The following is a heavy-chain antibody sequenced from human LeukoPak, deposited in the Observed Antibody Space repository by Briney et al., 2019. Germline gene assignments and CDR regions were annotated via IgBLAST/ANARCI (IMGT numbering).Heavy chain of an antibody. CDR1: GFTFSNYW. V-gene: IGHV3-74*01. D-gene: IGHD4-17*01. J-gene: IGHJ4*02. CDR2: INTDGYTK. Sequence: GGSLRLSCAASGFTFSNYWMHWVRQTPGGGLVWVARINTDGYTKTYADSVKGRFTISRDNAKNQVYLQMSSLRAEDTAVYYCARGDYGDYFDYWGQGTLVTVSS. CDR3: ARGDYGDYFDY.